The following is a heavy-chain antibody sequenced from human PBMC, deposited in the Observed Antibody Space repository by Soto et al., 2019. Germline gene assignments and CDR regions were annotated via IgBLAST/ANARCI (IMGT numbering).Heavy chain of an antibody. CDR1: GYTFTSYA. CDR2: INAGNGNT. J-gene: IGHJ4*02. D-gene: IGHD2-2*02. V-gene: IGHV1-3*01. CDR3: ATGHCSSTSCYTDDY. Sequence: GASVKVSCKASGYTFTSYAMHWVRQAPGQRLEWMGWINAGNGNTKYSQKFQGRVTITRDTSASTAYMELSSLRSEDTAVYYCATGHCSSTSCYTDDYWGQGTLVTVSS.